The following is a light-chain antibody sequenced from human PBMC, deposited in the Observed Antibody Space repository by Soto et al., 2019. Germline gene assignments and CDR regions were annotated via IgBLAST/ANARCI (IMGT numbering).Light chain of an antibody. CDR1: SSDVGSYNL. CDR3: CSYAGSSTFASYV. Sequence: QSVLTQPASVSGSPGQSITISCTGTSSDVGSYNLVSWYQQHPGKAPKLMIYEGSKRPSGLSNRFSGSKSGNTASLTISGLQAEDEADYYCCSYAGSSTFASYVFGTGTKVTVL. CDR2: EGS. V-gene: IGLV2-23*03. J-gene: IGLJ1*01.